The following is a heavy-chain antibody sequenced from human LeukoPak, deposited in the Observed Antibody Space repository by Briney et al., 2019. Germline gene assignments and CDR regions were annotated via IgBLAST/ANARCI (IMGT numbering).Heavy chain of an antibody. Sequence: GGSLRLSCAASGFTFSSYGMHWVRQAPGKGLEWVAVIWYDGSNKYYADSVKGRFTISRDNAKNTLYLQMNSLRAEDTAVYSCARGPQALTSLYAFDVWGQGTVVTVSS. CDR1: GFTFSSYG. CDR2: IWYDGSNK. CDR3: ARGPQALTSLYAFDV. J-gene: IGHJ3*01. V-gene: IGHV3-33*01.